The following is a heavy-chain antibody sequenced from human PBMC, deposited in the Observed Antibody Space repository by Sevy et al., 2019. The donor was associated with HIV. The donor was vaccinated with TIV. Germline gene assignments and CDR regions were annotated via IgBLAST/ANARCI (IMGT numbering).Heavy chain of an antibody. CDR1: GFIFSDYG. CDR2: VWYDGNIK. J-gene: IGHJ4*02. D-gene: IGHD3-10*01. V-gene: IGHV3-33*01. CDR3: AGVSLRPVMVSMVRGALSYYFDY. Sequence: GGSLRLSCAASGFIFSDYGMHWVRQSPVNGLEWVAVVWYDGNIKYYADSVKGRFTISRDNSKNTLYLQMNNLRAEDTAVNYCAGVSLRPVMVSMVRGALSYYFDYWGQGTLVTVSS.